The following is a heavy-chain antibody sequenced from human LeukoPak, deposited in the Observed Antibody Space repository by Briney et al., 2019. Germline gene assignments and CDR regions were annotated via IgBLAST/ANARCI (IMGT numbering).Heavy chain of an antibody. Sequence: GGSLRLSCAASGFTFSSYWMHWVRQAPGKGLVWVSRINSDGSSTSYADSVKGRFTISRDNAKNTLYLQMNSLRAEDTAVYYRARDPRTPYTIFGVVIIGHDAFDIWGQGTMVTVSS. J-gene: IGHJ3*02. CDR2: INSDGSST. D-gene: IGHD3-3*01. V-gene: IGHV3-74*01. CDR1: GFTFSSYW. CDR3: ARDPRTPYTIFGVVIIGHDAFDI.